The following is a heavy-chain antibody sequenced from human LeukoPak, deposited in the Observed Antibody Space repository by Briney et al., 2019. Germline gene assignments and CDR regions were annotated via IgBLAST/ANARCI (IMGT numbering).Heavy chain of an antibody. CDR1: GGSISSYY. D-gene: IGHD3-16*01. V-gene: IGHV4-59*01. CDR3: ASSFSYGTFDY. CDR2: IYYSGTT. J-gene: IGHJ4*02. Sequence: SETLSLTCTVSGGSISSYYWSWIRQPPGKGLEWIGYIYYSGTTNYNPSLKSRVTISVDTSKNQFSLKLSSVTAADTAIYYCASSFSYGTFDYWGQGTLVTVSS.